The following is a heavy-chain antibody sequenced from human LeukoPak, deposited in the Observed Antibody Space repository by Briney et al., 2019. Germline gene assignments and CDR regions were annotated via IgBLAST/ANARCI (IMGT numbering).Heavy chain of an antibody. D-gene: IGHD6-13*01. CDR1: GGSLSGYY. Sequence: PSETLSLPCAVYGGSLSGYYWRWIRQPPGKGLEWIGEINHSGSTNYNPSLKSRVTISVDTSKNQFSLKLSSVTAADTAVYYCARRGAYVKAAAGRRWVYPWGQGTLVTVSS. J-gene: IGHJ5*02. V-gene: IGHV4-34*01. CDR3: ARRGAYVKAAAGRRWVYP. CDR2: INHSGST.